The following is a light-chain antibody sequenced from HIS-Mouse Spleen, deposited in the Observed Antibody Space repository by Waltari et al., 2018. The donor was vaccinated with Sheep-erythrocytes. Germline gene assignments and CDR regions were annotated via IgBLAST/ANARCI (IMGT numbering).Light chain of an antibody. J-gene: IGLJ1*01. CDR2: GNS. CDR3: CSYAGSYNHV. V-gene: IGLV1-40*01. Sequence: QSVLTQPPSVSGAPGQRVTISCTGSSSNIGAGYDVHWYQQLPGTPPKLLIYGNSNRPSGVPDRFSGSKSGTSASLAITGLQAEDEADYYCCSYAGSYNHVFATGTKVTVL. CDR1: SSNIGAGYD.